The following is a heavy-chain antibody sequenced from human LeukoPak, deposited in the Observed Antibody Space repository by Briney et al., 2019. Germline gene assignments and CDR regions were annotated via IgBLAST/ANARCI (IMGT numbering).Heavy chain of an antibody. V-gene: IGHV4-34*01. CDR1: GGSFSGYY. D-gene: IGHD5-18*01. CDR3: ARGGRGYSYGRPFDD. Sequence: SETLSLTCAVYGGSFSGYYWSWIRQPPGKGLEWIGEINHSGSNNYNPSLKSRVTISVDTSKNQFSLKLSSVTAADTAVYYCARGGRGYSYGRPFDDWGQGTLATVSS. CDR2: INHSGSN. J-gene: IGHJ4*02.